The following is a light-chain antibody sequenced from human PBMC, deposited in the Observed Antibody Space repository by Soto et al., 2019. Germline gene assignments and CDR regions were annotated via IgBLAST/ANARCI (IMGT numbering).Light chain of an antibody. Sequence: QSVLTQPPSVSAAPGQKVTISCSGSSSNIGNNFVSWYQHLPGTAPKRLLYNNNKRPAGIPDRFSGSKSGTSATLGITGLQTGDEADYYCGAWDSSLSAVVFGGGTKLTVL. CDR3: GAWDSSLSAVV. V-gene: IGLV1-51*01. CDR2: NNN. J-gene: IGLJ2*01. CDR1: SSNIGNNF.